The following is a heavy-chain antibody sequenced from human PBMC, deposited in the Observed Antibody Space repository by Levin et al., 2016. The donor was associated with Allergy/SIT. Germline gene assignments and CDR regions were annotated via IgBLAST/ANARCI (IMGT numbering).Heavy chain of an antibody. D-gene: IGHD5-24*01. CDR3: AREDAEMATISPLVN. J-gene: IGHJ4*02. Sequence: GESLKISCAASGFTFSRYGMHWVRQAPGKGLEWVAFIRYDGSSKYYGDSVKGRFTISRDNSKNTLYLQMNSLRAEDTAVYYCAREDAEMATISPLVNWGQGTLVTVSS. CDR1: GFTFSRYG. V-gene: IGHV3-30*02. CDR2: IRYDGSSK.